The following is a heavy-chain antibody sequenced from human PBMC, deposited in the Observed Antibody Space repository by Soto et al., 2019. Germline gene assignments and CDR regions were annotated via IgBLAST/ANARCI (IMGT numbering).Heavy chain of an antibody. V-gene: IGHV3-30*18. CDR2: ISSDGSNK. CDR3: AKDRYYYDSSGVTQTDY. Sequence: QVQLVESGGGVVQPGRSLRLSCAASGFSFSSYGMHWVRQAPGKGLEWVAVISSDGSNKYYADSVKGRFTISRDNSKNTLYLQMNSLRAEDTAVYYCAKDRYYYDSSGVTQTDYWGQGTLVTVSS. D-gene: IGHD3-22*01. CDR1: GFSFSSYG. J-gene: IGHJ4*02.